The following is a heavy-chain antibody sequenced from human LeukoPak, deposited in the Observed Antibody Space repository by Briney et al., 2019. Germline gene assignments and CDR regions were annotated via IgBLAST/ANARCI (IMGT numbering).Heavy chain of an antibody. CDR1: GGSISSSSYY. V-gene: IGHV4-39*07. D-gene: IGHD3-10*01. CDR2: IYYSGST. J-gene: IGHJ3*02. Sequence: SETLSLTCTVSGGSISSSSYYWGWIRQPPGTGLEWIGSIYYSGSTYYNPSLKSRVTISVDTSKNQFSLKLSSVTAADTAVYYCASTSPFLWFGELRDAFDIWGQGTMVTVSS. CDR3: ASTSPFLWFGELRDAFDI.